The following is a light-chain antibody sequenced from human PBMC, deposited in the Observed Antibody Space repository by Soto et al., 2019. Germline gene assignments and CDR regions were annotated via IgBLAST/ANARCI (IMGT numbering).Light chain of an antibody. Sequence: DIQMPPSPSSLSASVGDRVTITCRASQSISSYLNWYQQKPGKAPKLLIYAASRLQSGVPSRFRGSGAGTDFTLTISSLQPEPFATYYCQQSYSTPYTFGPGTKLEIK. CDR2: AAS. J-gene: IGKJ2*01. CDR1: QSISSY. CDR3: QQSYSTPYT. V-gene: IGKV1-39*01.